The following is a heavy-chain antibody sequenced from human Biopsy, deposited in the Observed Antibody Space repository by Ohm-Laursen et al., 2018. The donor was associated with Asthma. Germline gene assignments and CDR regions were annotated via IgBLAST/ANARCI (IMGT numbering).Heavy chain of an antibody. CDR1: GFTFSTYA. D-gene: IGHD2-21*02. CDR3: AIGEDDIGDSGWFEH. V-gene: IGHV3-23*01. CDR2: ISGNGGRT. J-gene: IGHJ5*02. Sequence: GSLRLSCAASGFTFSTYAMNWVRQAPGKGLERVSDISGNGGRTKYADFVTGRFTISRDNSKNTLYLQMNSLRAEDTALYYCAIGEDDIGDSGWFEHWGQGTLITVSS.